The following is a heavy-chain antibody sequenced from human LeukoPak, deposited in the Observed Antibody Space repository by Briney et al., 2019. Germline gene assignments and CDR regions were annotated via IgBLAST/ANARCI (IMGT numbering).Heavy chain of an antibody. CDR1: GGTFSSYA. J-gene: IGHJ6*02. CDR2: IIPIFGIA. Sequence: ASVKVSCKASGGTFSSYAISWVRQAPGQGLEWMGRIIPIFGIANYAQKFQGRVTITADKSTSTAYMELSSLRSEDTAVYYCARDLSSSGYYYGRDVWGQGTTVTVSS. D-gene: IGHD3-22*01. V-gene: IGHV1-69*04. CDR3: ARDLSSSGYYYGRDV.